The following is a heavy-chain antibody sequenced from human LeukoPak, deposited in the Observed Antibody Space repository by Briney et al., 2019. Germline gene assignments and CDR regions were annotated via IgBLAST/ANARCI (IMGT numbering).Heavy chain of an antibody. J-gene: IGHJ1*01. CDR2: IYYSGST. Sequence: SETLSLTCAVYGGSFSGYYWSWIRQPPGKGLEWIGYIYYSGSTNYNPSLKSRVTISVDTSKNQFSLKLSSVTAADTAVYYCARGQMAAPEYFQHWGQGTLVTVSS. V-gene: IGHV4-59*01. CDR3: ARGQMAAPEYFQH. CDR1: GGSFSGYY. D-gene: IGHD6-6*01.